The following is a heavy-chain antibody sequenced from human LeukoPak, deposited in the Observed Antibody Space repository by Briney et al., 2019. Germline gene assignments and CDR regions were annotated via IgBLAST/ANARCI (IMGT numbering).Heavy chain of an antibody. D-gene: IGHD1-26*01. CDR1: GFTVSSNY. CDR2: ISSDGGNK. V-gene: IGHV3-30*18. CDR3: AKEKSGSSFDY. Sequence: GGSLRLSCAASGFTVSSNYMSWVRQAPGKGLEWVAFISSDGGNKYYADSVKGRFTISRDNSKNTLYLQMNSLRAEDTAVYYCAKEKSGSSFDYWGQGTLVTVSS. J-gene: IGHJ4*02.